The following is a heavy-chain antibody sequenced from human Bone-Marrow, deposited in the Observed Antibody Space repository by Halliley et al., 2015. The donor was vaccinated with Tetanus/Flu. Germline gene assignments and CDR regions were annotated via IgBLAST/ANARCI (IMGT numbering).Heavy chain of an antibody. D-gene: IGHD3-16*01. J-gene: IGHJ6*01. Sequence: SLRLSCAVSGGSIDSAHWWSWVRQSPRKGLEWIGEIYSSGSTNYNPSLKSRVTISLDKSKNQFSLNLSSVTAADTALYYCARVGDSGFGAHSYGLDVWGQGTMVTVSS. V-gene: IGHV4-4*02. CDR1: GGSIDSAHW. CDR3: ARVGDSGFGAHSYGLDV. CDR2: IYSSGST.